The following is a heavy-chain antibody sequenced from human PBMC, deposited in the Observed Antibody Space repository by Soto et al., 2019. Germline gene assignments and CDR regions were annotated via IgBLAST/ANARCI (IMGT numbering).Heavy chain of an antibody. V-gene: IGHV4-59*08. CDR3: ARRYGYSFDY. J-gene: IGHJ4*02. CDR1: GGSISSYY. D-gene: IGHD5-18*01. CDR2: IYYSGTT. Sequence: QVQLQESGPGLVKPSETLSLTCTVSGGSISSYYWSWIRQPPGKGLEWIGYIYYSGTTNYNPSLNSRVTISVDTSKNQLSLKLSSVTAADTAVYYCARRYGYSFDYWGQGTLVTGSS.